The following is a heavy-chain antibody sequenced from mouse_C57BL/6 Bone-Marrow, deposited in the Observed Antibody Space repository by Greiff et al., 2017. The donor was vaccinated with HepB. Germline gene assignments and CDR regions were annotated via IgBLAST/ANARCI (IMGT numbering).Heavy chain of an antibody. J-gene: IGHJ4*01. CDR3: ARGVLRFFPPMDY. D-gene: IGHD1-1*01. CDR2: ISSGSSTI. CDR1: GFTFSDYG. V-gene: IGHV5-17*01. Sequence: EVHLVESGGGLVKPGGSLKLSCAASGFTFSDYGMHWVRQAPEKGLEWVAYISSGSSTIYYADTVKGRFTISRDNAKITLFLQMTSLRSEDTAMYYCARGVLRFFPPMDYWGQGTSVTVSS.